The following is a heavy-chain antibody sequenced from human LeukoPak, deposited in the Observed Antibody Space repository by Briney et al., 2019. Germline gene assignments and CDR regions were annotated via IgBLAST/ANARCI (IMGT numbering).Heavy chain of an antibody. Sequence: PGGSLRLSCAASGFTFSSYGMHGVRQAPGKGREGVAVIWYDGSNKYYADSVKGRFTISRDNSKNTLYLQMNSLRAEDTAVYYCARADVDTAMVVDYWGQGTLVTVSS. CDR1: GFTFSSYG. V-gene: IGHV3-33*01. CDR3: ARADVDTAMVVDY. D-gene: IGHD5-18*01. CDR2: IWYDGSNK. J-gene: IGHJ4*02.